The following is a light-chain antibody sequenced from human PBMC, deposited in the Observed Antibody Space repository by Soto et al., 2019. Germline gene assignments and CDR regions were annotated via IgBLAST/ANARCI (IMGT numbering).Light chain of an antibody. V-gene: IGLV2-14*03. J-gene: IGLJ3*02. CDR2: DVT. CDR3: SSYTTSSTLV. CDR1: SSDIGGYNF. Sequence: QSVLTQPASVSGSPGQSITISCTGTSSDIGGYNFVSWYQQHPGKAPKLMIYDVTNRPPGLSDRFSGSKSSNTASLTISGLQAEDEADYYCSSYTTSSTLVFGGGTKLTVL.